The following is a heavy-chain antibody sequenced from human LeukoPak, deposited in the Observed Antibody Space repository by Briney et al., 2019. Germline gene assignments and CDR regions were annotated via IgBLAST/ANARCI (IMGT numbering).Heavy chain of an antibody. CDR1: GDSISSSNNY. D-gene: IGHD6-19*01. V-gene: IGHV4-39*01. Sequence: TLSLTCTVSGDSISSSNNYWGWIRQPPGKGLEWIGSSNKGGYTYYNPSLKSRVTISVDTSKNQFSLKLSSVTAADTAVYYCARHAQWMIRNYWGQGTLVTVSS. J-gene: IGHJ4*02. CDR3: ARHAQWMIRNY. CDR2: SNKGGYT.